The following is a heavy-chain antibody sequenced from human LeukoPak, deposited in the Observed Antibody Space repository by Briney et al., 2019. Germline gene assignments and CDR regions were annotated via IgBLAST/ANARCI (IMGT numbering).Heavy chain of an antibody. CDR2: FDPEDGET. J-gene: IGHJ4*02. Sequence: ASVKVSCKGSGYTLTELSMHWVRQAPGKGLEWMGGFDPEDGETIYAQKFQGRVTMTEDTSTDTAYMELSSLKSEDTPVYYCAEGTKWVLGYWGQGTLDTVSS. V-gene: IGHV1-24*01. D-gene: IGHD3-22*01. CDR3: AEGTKWVLGY. CDR1: GYTLTELS.